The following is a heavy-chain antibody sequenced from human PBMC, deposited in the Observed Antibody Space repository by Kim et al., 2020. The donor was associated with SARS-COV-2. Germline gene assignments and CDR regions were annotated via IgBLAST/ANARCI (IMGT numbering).Heavy chain of an antibody. CDR2: IIPIFGTA. CDR3: ARDCVLGAAAGTLLDYYYYGMDV. D-gene: IGHD6-13*01. J-gene: IGHJ6*02. CDR1: GGTFSSYA. Sequence: SVKVSCKASGGTFSSYAISWVRQAPGQGLEWMGGIIPIFGTANYAQKFQGRVTITADESTSTAYMELSSLRSEDTAVYYCARDCVLGAAAGTLLDYYYYGMDVWGQGTTVTVSS. V-gene: IGHV1-69*13.